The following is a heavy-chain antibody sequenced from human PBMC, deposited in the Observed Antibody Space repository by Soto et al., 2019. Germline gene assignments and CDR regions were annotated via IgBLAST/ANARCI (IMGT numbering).Heavy chain of an antibody. Sequence: PSQTLSLTCAISGDSVSSNSAAWNWIRQSPSRGLEWLGRTYYRSKWYNDYAVSVKSRITINPDTSKNQFSLQLNSVTPEDTAVYYCARDGSYYDFWSGYHKGPYYYGMDVWGQGTTVTVSS. CDR1: GDSVSSNSAA. J-gene: IGHJ6*02. V-gene: IGHV6-1*01. D-gene: IGHD3-3*01. CDR2: TYYRSKWYN. CDR3: ARDGSYYDFWSGYHKGPYYYGMDV.